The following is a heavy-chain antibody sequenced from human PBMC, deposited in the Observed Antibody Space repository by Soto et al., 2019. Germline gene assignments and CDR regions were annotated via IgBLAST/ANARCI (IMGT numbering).Heavy chain of an antibody. CDR2: INHSGST. J-gene: IGHJ3*02. CDR1: GGSFSGYY. V-gene: IGHV4-34*01. Sequence: SETLSLTCAVYGGSFSGYYWSWIRQPPGKGLEWIGEINHSGSTNYNPSLKSRVTISVDTSKNQFSLKLGSVTAADTAVYYCAKDRPLPTDFWTSLVVTATPDAFDIWGQGTMVTVSS. D-gene: IGHD2-21*02. CDR3: AKDRPLPTDFWTSLVVTATPDAFDI.